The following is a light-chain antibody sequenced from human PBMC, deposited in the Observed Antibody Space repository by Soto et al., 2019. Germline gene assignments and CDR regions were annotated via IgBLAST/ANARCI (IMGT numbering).Light chain of an antibody. CDR3: PDSYSTPIT. Sequence: DIPMTQSPSSLSASVGDRVTITCRASQGISSYLSWYQQKPGKAPKFLIYAASSLQRGVPSRFSGSGSGTDSTLTTSSLHPEDFATYYCPDSYSTPITFGQGTRLYIK. CDR1: QGISSY. V-gene: IGKV1-39*01. J-gene: IGKJ5*01. CDR2: AAS.